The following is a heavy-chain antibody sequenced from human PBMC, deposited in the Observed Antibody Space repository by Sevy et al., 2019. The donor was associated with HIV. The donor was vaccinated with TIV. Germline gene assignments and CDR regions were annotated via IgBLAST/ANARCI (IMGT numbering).Heavy chain of an antibody. J-gene: IGHJ6*02. CDR1: GGSFSGYC. CDR2: INDSGST. D-gene: IGHD6-13*01. Sequence: SETLSLTCAVYGGSFSGYCWSWIRQPPGKGLEWIGEINDSGSTNYNPSLKSRVTISVDTSKNQFSLKLSSVTAADTAVYYCARTPPKRSSWYYYGMDVWGQGTTVTVSS. CDR3: ARTPPKRSSWYYYGMDV. V-gene: IGHV4-34*01.